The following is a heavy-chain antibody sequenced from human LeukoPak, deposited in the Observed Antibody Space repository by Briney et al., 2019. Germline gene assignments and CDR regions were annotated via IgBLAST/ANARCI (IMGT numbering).Heavy chain of an antibody. V-gene: IGHV3-23*01. J-gene: IGHJ4*02. CDR2: STRSRGGP. Sequence: PGGSLRLSCPASGFTFSNYAMLWVRQAPGKRLAWVSCSTRSRGGPYYADAVRGRCTIQRDNSETTLYLQLNSLRAEDTAVYFCVKGFVHPTYYFEYWGQKTLVTVSS. D-gene: IGHD3-10*01. CDR3: VKGFVHPTYYFEY. CDR1: GFTFSNYA.